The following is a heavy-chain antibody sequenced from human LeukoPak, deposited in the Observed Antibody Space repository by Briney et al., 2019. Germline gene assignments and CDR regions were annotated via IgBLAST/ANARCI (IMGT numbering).Heavy chain of an antibody. D-gene: IGHD4/OR15-4a*01. CDR1: GASISSSY. CDR3: ARLRDGDYGGYFDS. Sequence: PSETLSLTCTVSGASISSSYWSWIRQSPGKGLEWIGHIFHSGATKYSSSLKSRVLISSDTSKNQFSLKLTSLTAADTALYYCARLRDGDYGGYFDSWGQGTLVTASS. J-gene: IGHJ4*02. CDR2: IFHSGAT. V-gene: IGHV4-59*08.